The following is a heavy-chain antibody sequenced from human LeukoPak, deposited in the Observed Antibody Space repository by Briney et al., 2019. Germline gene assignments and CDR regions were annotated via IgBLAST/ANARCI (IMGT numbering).Heavy chain of an antibody. D-gene: IGHD2-2*01. J-gene: IGHJ4*02. CDR3: ALYCSSTSCSPFDY. CDR1: GFTFSSYS. V-gene: IGHV3-21*01. Sequence: PGGSLRLSCAASGFTFSSYSMNWVRQAPGKGLEWVSSISSSSSYIYYADSVKGRSTISRDNAKNSLYLQMNSLRAEDTAVYYCALYCSSTSCSPFDYWGQGTLVTVSS. CDR2: ISSSSSYI.